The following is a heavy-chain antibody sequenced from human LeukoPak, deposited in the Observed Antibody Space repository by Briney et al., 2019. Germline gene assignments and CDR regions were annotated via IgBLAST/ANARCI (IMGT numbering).Heavy chain of an antibody. CDR2: IYYSGST. CDR3: AREGGFYRPLDY. CDR1: GGSISSYS. D-gene: IGHD3-3*01. J-gene: IGHJ4*02. Sequence: SETLSLTCTVSGGSISSYSWSWIRQPPGKGLEWIGYIYYSGSTNYNPSLKSRLTISVDTSKNQFSLKLTSVTAADTAVYYCAREGGFYRPLDYSGQGTLVTVSS. V-gene: IGHV4-59*12.